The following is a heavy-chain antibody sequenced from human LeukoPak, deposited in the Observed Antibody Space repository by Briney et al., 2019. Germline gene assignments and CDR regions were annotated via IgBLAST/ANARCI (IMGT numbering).Heavy chain of an antibody. V-gene: IGHV4-31*03. J-gene: IGHJ3*02. Sequence: KTSETLSLTCTVSGASISGYYWSWIRQHPGKGLEWIAYISYSGSTYYNPSLKSRIIISVDTSKNRFSLRLSSVTAADTAVYFCARGAFNYYDTIGYSNDAFDIWGQGTMVTVSS. CDR2: ISYSGST. D-gene: IGHD3-22*01. CDR3: ARGAFNYYDTIGYSNDAFDI. CDR1: GASISGYY.